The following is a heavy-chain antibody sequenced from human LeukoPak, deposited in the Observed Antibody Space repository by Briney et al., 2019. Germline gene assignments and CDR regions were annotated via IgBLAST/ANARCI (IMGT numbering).Heavy chain of an antibody. CDR3: ARSIRRTGILWLIGANFDY. CDR1: GFTFSSYS. Sequence: GGSLRLSCAASGFTFSSYSMDWVRQAPGKGLEWVSSISSSSSYIYYADSVKGRFTISRDNAKNSLYLQMNSLRAEDTAVYYCARSIRRTGILWLIGANFDYWGQGTLVTVSS. D-gene: IGHD1-1*01. CDR2: ISSSSSYI. V-gene: IGHV3-21*01. J-gene: IGHJ4*02.